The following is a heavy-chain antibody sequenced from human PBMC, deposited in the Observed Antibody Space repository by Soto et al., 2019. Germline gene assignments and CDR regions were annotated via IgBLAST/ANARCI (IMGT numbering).Heavy chain of an antibody. D-gene: IGHD3-10*01. V-gene: IGHV1-46*01. CDR1: GYTFTNHY. J-gene: IGHJ4*02. CDR3: ARDEYHYGSGSSYSTLDD. Sequence: QVQLEQSGAEVKKPGASVKVSCKASGYTFTNHYIHWVRQGPGQGPEWMGTINPSGGKTDYAQKFKGRVTLTSDTPTSTVYMELRSLRSEDTAMYYCARDEYHYGSGSSYSTLDDWGQGTLVTVSS. CDR2: INPSGGKT.